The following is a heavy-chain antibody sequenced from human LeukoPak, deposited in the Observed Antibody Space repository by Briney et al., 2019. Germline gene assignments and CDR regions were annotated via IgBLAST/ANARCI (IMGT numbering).Heavy chain of an antibody. V-gene: IGHV4-4*02. CDR1: GGSISGSNW. Sequence: SETLSLTCAVSGGSISGSNWWSWVRQPPGKGLEWIGEIYHSGSTNYNPSLKSRVTISVDKSKNQFSLKLSSVTAADTAVYYCARVGYCSSTSCYLFDYWGQGTLVTVSS. CDR3: ARVGYCSSTSCYLFDY. D-gene: IGHD2-2*01. J-gene: IGHJ4*02. CDR2: IYHSGST.